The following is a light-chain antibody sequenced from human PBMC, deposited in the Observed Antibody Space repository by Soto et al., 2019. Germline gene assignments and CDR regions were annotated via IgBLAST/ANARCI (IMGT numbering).Light chain of an antibody. Sequence: DVVMTQSPLSLPVTLGQPASISCRSSQSLVHSDGNTYLNWFQQRPGQSPRRLIYKVSNRDSGVPDRFSGSGSGTDFTLKISRVEAGDVGVYYCLQGTRWPWTFGQGTRVEIK. V-gene: IGKV2-30*02. J-gene: IGKJ1*01. CDR1: QSLVHSDGNTY. CDR3: LQGTRWPWT. CDR2: KVS.